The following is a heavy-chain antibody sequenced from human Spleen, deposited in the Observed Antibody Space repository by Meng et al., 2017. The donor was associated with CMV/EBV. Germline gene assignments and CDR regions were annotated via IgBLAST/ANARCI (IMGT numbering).Heavy chain of an antibody. CDR1: SNRAA. V-gene: IGHV6-1*01. CDR3: TRDAGDTGGYFENWFAP. CDR2: TYCRSKWYN. D-gene: IGHD1-26*01. Sequence: SNRAAWNWIRQSPSRGLEWLRRTYCRSKWYNDYAVSVKSRIAISPDTSKNQFSLQLNSVTPGDTAIYYCTRDAGDTGGYFENWFAPWGQGTLVTVSS. J-gene: IGHJ5*02.